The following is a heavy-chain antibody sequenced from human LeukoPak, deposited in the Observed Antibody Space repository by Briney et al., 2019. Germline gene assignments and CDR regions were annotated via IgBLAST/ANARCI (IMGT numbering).Heavy chain of an antibody. Sequence: ASVKVSWKASGYTFTSSGISWVRQAPGQGLEWMGWISAYNGNANYAQKLQGRVTVTTDTSTGTAYMDLRSLRSDDTAIYYCARDYADAFDSWGQGTMVTVSS. V-gene: IGHV1-18*01. J-gene: IGHJ3*02. CDR2: ISAYNGNA. D-gene: IGHD2-2*01. CDR1: GYTFTSSG. CDR3: ARDYADAFDS.